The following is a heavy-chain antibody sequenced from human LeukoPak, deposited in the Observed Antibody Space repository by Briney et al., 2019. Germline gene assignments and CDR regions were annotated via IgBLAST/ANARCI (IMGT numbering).Heavy chain of an antibody. J-gene: IGHJ1*01. V-gene: IGHV4-39*01. CDR1: GGSISSSSYY. D-gene: IGHD4-17*01. Sequence: SETPSLTCTVSGGSISSSSYYWGWIRQPPGKGLEWIGSIYYSGSTYYNPSLKSRVTISVDTSKNQFSLKLSSVTAADTAVYYCARHPTTVTKLIPEYFQRWGQGTLVTVSS. CDR3: ARHPTTVTKLIPEYFQR. CDR2: IYYSGST.